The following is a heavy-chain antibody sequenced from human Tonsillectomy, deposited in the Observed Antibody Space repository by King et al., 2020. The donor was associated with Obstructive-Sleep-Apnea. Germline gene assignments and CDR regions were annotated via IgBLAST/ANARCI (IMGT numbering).Heavy chain of an antibody. V-gene: IGHV3-23*04. CDR2: ISGSGGST. J-gene: IGHJ6*02. CDR1: GFTFSSYA. CDR3: AKDLPMGAAATSLGVRGMDV. Sequence: VQLVESGGGLVQPGGSLRLSCAASGFTFSSYAMSWVRQAPGKGLEWVSAISGSGGSTYYADSVKGRFTISRDNSKNTLYLQMNSLRAEDTAVYYCAKDLPMGAAATSLGVRGMDVWGQGTTVTVSS. D-gene: IGHD6-13*01.